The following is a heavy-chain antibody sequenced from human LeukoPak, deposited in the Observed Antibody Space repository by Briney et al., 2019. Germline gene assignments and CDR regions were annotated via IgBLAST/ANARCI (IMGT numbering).Heavy chain of an antibody. CDR3: ARFYGGNSGMLPRATFDI. D-gene: IGHD4-23*01. Sequence: PSQTLSLTCTVSGGSISSGGYYCSCIRQHPGKGLEWIGYIYYSGSTYYNPSLRSRVTISVDMSKNQFSLKLNSVTAADTAVYYCARFYGGNSGMLPRATFDIWGQGTMVTVSS. CDR2: IYYSGST. V-gene: IGHV4-31*03. J-gene: IGHJ3*02. CDR1: GGSISSGGYY.